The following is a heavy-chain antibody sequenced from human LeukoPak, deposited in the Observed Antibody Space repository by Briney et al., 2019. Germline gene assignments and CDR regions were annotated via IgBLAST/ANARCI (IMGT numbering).Heavy chain of an antibody. Sequence: ASVKVSCKASGYTFTCYYMHWVRQAPGQGLEWMGIINPSGDSTSYAQKFQGRVTMTRDMSTSTVYMELSSLRSEDTAVYYCARGAAPRMGATRPDYWGQGTLVTVSS. D-gene: IGHD1-26*01. J-gene: IGHJ4*02. CDR1: GYTFTCYY. V-gene: IGHV1-46*01. CDR3: ARGAAPRMGATRPDY. CDR2: INPSGDST.